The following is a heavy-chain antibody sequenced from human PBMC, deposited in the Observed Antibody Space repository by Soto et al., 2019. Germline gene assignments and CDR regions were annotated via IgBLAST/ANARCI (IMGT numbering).Heavy chain of an antibody. CDR3: ARSSAMNYYYYYGMDV. D-gene: IGHD6-6*01. V-gene: IGHV1-3*01. Sequence: ASVKVSCKASGYTFTSYAMHWVRQAPGQRLEWMGWINAGNGNTKYSQKFQGRVTITRDTSASTAYMELSSLRSEDTAVYYCARSSAMNYYYYYGMDVWGQGTTVTVSS. J-gene: IGHJ6*02. CDR1: GYTFTSYA. CDR2: INAGNGNT.